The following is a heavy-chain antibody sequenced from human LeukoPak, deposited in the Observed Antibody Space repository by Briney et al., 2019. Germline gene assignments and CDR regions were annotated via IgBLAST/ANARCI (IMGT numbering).Heavy chain of an antibody. V-gene: IGHV3-43*01. D-gene: IGHD5-18*01. Sequence: GGSLRLSCAASGFTFDYYTMYWVRQGPEKGLEWVSLISMDGVNTFYADSVKGRFTISRDNNKNSLYLQMNGLRTDDTGLYYCVKGRRRGYAYGTLESGGQGTLVTVSS. CDR3: VKGRRRGYAYGTLES. J-gene: IGHJ4*02. CDR1: GFTFDYYT. CDR2: ISMDGVNT.